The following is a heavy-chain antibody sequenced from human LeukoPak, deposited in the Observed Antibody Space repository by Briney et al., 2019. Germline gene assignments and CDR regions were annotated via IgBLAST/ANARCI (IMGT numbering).Heavy chain of an antibody. V-gene: IGHV1-24*01. CDR2: FDPEDGET. Sequence: GASVKVSCKVSGYTLTELSMHWVRQAPGKGLEWMGGFDPEDGETIYAQKFQGRVTMTEDTSTDTAYMELSSLRSEATAVYYCATGTERQLALDYWGQGTLVTVSS. CDR3: ATGTERQLALDY. CDR1: GYTLTELS. J-gene: IGHJ4*02. D-gene: IGHD6-13*01.